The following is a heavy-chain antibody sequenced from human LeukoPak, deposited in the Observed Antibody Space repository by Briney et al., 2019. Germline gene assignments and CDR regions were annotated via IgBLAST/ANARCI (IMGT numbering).Heavy chain of an antibody. CDR2: IDWDDDK. CDR3: ARTAYSSNRGWFDP. D-gene: IGHD6-13*01. CDR1: GFSLSTSGMC. Sequence: SGPALVKPTQTLTLTCTFSGFSLSTSGMCVSWIRQPPGKALEWLARIDWDDDKYYSTSLKTRLTISKDTSKNQVVLTMTNMDPVDTATYYCARTAYSSNRGWFDPWGQGTLVTVSS. V-gene: IGHV2-70*11. J-gene: IGHJ5*02.